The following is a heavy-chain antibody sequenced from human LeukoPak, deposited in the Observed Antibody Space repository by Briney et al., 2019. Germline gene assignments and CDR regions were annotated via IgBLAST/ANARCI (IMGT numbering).Heavy chain of an antibody. V-gene: IGHV1-46*01. CDR3: ARANLGYCSGGSCYSVGY. D-gene: IGHD2-15*01. Sequence: ASVKVSCKASGYTFTSYYMHWVRQAPGQGLEWMGIINPSGGSTSYAQKFQGRVTMTRDMSTSTVYMELSSLRSEDTAVYYCARANLGYCSGGSCYSVGYWGQGTLVTVSP. J-gene: IGHJ4*02. CDR1: GYTFTSYY. CDR2: INPSGGST.